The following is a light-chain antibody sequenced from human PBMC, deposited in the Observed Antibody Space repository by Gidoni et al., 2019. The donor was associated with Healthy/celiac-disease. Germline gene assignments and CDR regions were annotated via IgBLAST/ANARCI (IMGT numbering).Light chain of an antibody. CDR2: GAS. J-gene: IGKJ1*01. CDR3: HQYNNWPPWT. V-gene: IGKV3-15*01. CDR1: QSVSSN. Sequence: EIVMTQSPATLSVSPGERATLSCRASQSVSSNLAWYQQKPGQAPRLLIYGASTRGTGIPARFSGSGSGTEFTLTISSLLSEDFAVYYCHQYNNWPPWTFGQGTKVEIK.